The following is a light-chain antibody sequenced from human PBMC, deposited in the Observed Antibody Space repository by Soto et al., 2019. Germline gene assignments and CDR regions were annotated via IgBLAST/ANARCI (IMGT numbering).Light chain of an antibody. V-gene: IGKV1-39*01. Sequence: IQMTQSPSSLSASVGDRVTVNYRTSENSASYVSWFQQRPGKAPNLLIYSASTLHTGVSSRFSGNGSGTHFTLTVERLQAEDVATYYCQQTFSLPYTFGQGTKVEI. J-gene: IGKJ2*01. CDR3: QQTFSLPYT. CDR2: SAS. CDR1: ENSASY.